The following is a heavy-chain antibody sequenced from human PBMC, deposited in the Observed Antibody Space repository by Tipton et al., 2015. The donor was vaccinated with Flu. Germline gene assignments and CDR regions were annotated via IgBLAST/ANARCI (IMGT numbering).Heavy chain of an antibody. V-gene: IGHV4-61*08. CDR2: FYYSGTT. Sequence: TLSLTCTISGGSISSGDYYWSWIRQPPGKGLEWIGYFYYSGTTSYNPSLESRVTISTDTSRNQFSLRLNSVTAADTAVYFCARDSAVIPRPLVYWGQGILVTVSS. J-gene: IGHJ4*02. CDR3: ARDSAVIPRPLVY. D-gene: IGHD4-23*01. CDR1: GGSISSGDYY.